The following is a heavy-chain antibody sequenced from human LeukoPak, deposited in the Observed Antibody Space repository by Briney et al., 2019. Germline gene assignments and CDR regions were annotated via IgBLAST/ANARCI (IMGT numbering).Heavy chain of an antibody. J-gene: IGHJ4*02. V-gene: IGHV3-53*01. CDR2: IHSGGDT. Sequence: GGSLGLSFAASGFMVVSNYMSWFGQAPVKGLEWVSVIHSGGDTYYADSVKGRFTISRDISKNTLYLQMNSLRADDTAVYYCAKDQGYWGQGTLVTVSS. CDR3: AKDQGY. CDR1: GFMVVSNY.